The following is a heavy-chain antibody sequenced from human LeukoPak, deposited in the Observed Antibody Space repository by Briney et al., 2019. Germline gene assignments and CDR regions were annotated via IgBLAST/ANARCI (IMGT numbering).Heavy chain of an antibody. CDR2: IYYSGST. D-gene: IGHD4/OR15-4a*01. CDR1: GGSISSYY. CDR3: ARGAANPLNYYYYMDV. V-gene: IGHV4-59*01. Sequence: SETPSLTCTVSGGSISSYYWSWIRQPPGKGLEWIGYIYYSGSTNYNPSLKSRVTISVDTSKNQFSLKLSSVTAADTAVYYCARGAANPLNYYYYMDVWGKGTTVTVSS. J-gene: IGHJ6*03.